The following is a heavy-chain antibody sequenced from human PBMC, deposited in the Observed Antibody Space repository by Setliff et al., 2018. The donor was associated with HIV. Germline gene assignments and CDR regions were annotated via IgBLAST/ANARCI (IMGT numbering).Heavy chain of an antibody. D-gene: IGHD5-12*01. Sequence: KTSETLSLTCTVSGGSISSYYWSWIRQPPGKGLEWIGYIYTSGSTNYNPSLKSRVTISVDTSKNQFSLKLSSVTAADTAVYYCASVEMATISAFDIWGQGTMVTVSS. CDR3: ASVEMATISAFDI. J-gene: IGHJ3*02. CDR1: GGSISSYY. V-gene: IGHV4-4*09. CDR2: IYTSGST.